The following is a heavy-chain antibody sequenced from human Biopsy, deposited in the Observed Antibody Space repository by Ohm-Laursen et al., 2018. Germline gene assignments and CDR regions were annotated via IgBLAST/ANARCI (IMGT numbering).Heavy chain of an antibody. CDR3: ARDPLNGHKHFDY. J-gene: IGHJ4*02. CDR2: INCKTGAT. CDR1: SYTFTDYS. D-gene: IGHD2-8*01. Sequence: SSVKVSCNASSYTFTDYSIHWMRQAPGQGLEWLGYINCKTGATNYAQKFQGTVTMTRDTSISTAYLALGSLRSADTAIYYCARDPLNGHKHFDYWGQGSLVTVSS. V-gene: IGHV1-2*02.